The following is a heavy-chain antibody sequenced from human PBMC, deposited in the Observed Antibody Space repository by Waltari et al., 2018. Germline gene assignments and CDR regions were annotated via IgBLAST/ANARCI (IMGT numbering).Heavy chain of an antibody. CDR2: INPSGGST. Sequence: QVQLVQSGAEVKKPGASVKVSCKASGYTFTSYYMHWVRQAPGQGLEWMGIINPSGGSTSYAQKFQGRVTMTRGTSTSTVYMELSSLRSEDTAVYYCARAQRYCSGGSCYSPGYWGQGTLVTVSS. CDR1: GYTFTSYY. D-gene: IGHD2-15*01. J-gene: IGHJ4*02. CDR3: ARAQRYCSGGSCYSPGY. V-gene: IGHV1-46*01.